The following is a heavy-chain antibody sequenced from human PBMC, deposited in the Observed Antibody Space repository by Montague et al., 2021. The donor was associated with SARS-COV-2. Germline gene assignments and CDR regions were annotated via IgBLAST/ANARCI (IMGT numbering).Heavy chain of an antibody. D-gene: IGHD5-12*01. J-gene: IGHJ3*02. Sequence: SETLSLTCTVSGGSISSNNYYWDWIRQPPGKGLGWIGSIDDSGSTYYNXSLKSRVTISVDTSKNHFSLKLNSVTAADTAVYYCARRGRKLLPVATTIGGFDIWGQGTMVTVSS. CDR1: GGSISSNNYY. CDR2: IDDSGST. CDR3: ARRGRKLLPVATTIGGFDI. V-gene: IGHV4-39*02.